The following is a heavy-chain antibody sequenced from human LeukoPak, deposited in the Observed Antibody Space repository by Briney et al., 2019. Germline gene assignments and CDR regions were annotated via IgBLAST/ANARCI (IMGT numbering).Heavy chain of an antibody. CDR3: ARVGSSQDY. Sequence: GGSLRLSCTASGFTFNTYWMHWVRQAPGKGLEWVAVISYDGSNKYYADSVKGRFTISRDNSKNTLYLQMNSLRAEDTAVYYCARVGSSQDYWGQGTLVTVSS. J-gene: IGHJ4*02. V-gene: IGHV3-30-3*01. CDR1: GFTFNTYW. D-gene: IGHD1-26*01. CDR2: ISYDGSNK.